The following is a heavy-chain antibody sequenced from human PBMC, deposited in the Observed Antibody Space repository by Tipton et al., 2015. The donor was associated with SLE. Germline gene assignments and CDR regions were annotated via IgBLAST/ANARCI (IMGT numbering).Heavy chain of an antibody. V-gene: IGHV1-8*01. Sequence: QSGAEVKKPGASVKVSCKASGYNFTTYDVNWVRQATGQGLEWMGWINPNRGNTGCAQRFQGRVTMTRNTSISTAYMEVSSLTSEDTAVYYCARVSVIGTSPFGMDGWGQGTTVTVSS. D-gene: IGHD3-22*01. CDR3: ARVSVIGTSPFGMDG. J-gene: IGHJ6*02. CDR1: GYNFTTYD. CDR2: INPNRGNT.